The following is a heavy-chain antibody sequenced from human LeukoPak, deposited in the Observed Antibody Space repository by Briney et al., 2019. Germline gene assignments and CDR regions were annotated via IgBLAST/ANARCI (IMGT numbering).Heavy chain of an antibody. CDR3: ARDRDDSSGYYQGNAFDI. V-gene: IGHV4-39*07. D-gene: IGHD3-22*01. J-gene: IGHJ3*02. CDR2: IYYSGST. Sequence: SETLSLTCTVSGGSISSSSYYWGWIRQPPGKGLEWIGSIYYSGSTYYNPSLKSRVTISVDTSKNQFSLKLSSVTAADTAVYYCARDRDDSSGYYQGNAFDIWGQGTMVTVSS. CDR1: GGSISSSSYY.